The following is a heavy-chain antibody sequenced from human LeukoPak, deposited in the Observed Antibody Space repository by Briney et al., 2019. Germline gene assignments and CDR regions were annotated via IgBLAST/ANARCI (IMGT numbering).Heavy chain of an antibody. V-gene: IGHV3-23*01. CDR3: AKQLGYCSDGSCYFPY. D-gene: IGHD2-15*01. CDR2: ISNNGGYT. J-gene: IGHJ4*02. CDR1: GFTFSSSA. Sequence: GGSLRLSCAASGFTFSSSAMSWVRQAPGKGLEWVSAISNNGGYTYYAASVQGRFTISRDNSKSTLCLQMNSLRAEDTAVYYCAKQLGYCSDGSCYFPYWGQGTLVTVSS.